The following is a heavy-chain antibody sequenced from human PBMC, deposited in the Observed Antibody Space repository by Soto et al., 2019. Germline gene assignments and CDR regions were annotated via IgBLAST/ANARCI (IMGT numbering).Heavy chain of an antibody. CDR3: ATESGSTYGYFDN. CDR1: GGSVTSDEDY. V-gene: IGHV4-30-4*01. J-gene: IGHJ4*02. Sequence: ASETLSPPFPVSGGSVTSDEDYCALVLHSPGEGLEGVGYISKSGGTGYNQSLKTRPSMSVDRSKNQFTMRLTSVTAADTAVYFCATESGSTYGYFDNWGQGTQVTVSS. CDR2: ISKSGGT. D-gene: IGHD5-18*01.